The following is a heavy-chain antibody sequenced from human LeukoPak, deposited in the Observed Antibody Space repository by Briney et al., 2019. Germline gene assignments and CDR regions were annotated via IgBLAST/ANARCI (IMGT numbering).Heavy chain of an antibody. CDR2: ISAYNGNT. J-gene: IGHJ4*02. V-gene: IGHV1-18*01. CDR3: ARLFRSSGWFFSGPFDY. CDR1: GYTFTSYG. Sequence: GASVKVSCKASGYTFTSYGISWVRQAPGQGLEWMGWISAYNGNTNYAQKLQGRVTMTTDTSTSTAYMELRSLRSDDTAVYYCARLFRSSGWFFSGPFDYWGQGTLVTVSS. D-gene: IGHD6-19*01.